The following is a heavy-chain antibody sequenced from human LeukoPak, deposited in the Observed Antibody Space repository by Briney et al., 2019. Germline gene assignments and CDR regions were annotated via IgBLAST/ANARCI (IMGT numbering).Heavy chain of an antibody. Sequence: SETLSLTCAVSGGSIISSSYNWGWIRQPPGGGLEWIGTIYHSGTTYYNPSLKSRVTISVDTSKNQFFLKLSSVTAADTAVYYCARLPTGYPNWFDPWGQGSLVTVSS. V-gene: IGHV4-39*01. J-gene: IGHJ5*02. CDR2: IYHSGTT. CDR1: GGSIISSSYN. CDR3: ARLPTGYPNWFDP. D-gene: IGHD3-9*01.